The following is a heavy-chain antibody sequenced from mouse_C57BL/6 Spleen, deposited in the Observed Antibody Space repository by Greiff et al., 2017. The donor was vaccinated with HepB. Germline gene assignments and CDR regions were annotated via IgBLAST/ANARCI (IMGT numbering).Heavy chain of an antibody. Sequence: QVQLQQSGPELVKPGASVKISCKASGYAFSSSWMNWVKQRPGKGLEWIGRIYPGDGDTNYNGKFKGKATLTADKSSSTAYMQLSSLTAEDSAVYFGARKGGLGPHYVAMDDGGQVTSVTVSS. V-gene: IGHV1-82*01. CDR2: IYPGDGDT. D-gene: IGHD4-1*01. J-gene: IGHJ4*01. CDR3: ARKGGLGPHYVAMDD. CDR1: GYAFSSSW.